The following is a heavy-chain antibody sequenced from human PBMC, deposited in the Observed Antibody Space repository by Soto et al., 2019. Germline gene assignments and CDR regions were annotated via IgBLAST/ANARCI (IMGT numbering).Heavy chain of an antibody. Sequence: EVQLVGSGGGLVKPGESLRLSCAASGFSFSSYTMNWVRQAPGKGLQWVSSITNRGTHTYSADSVKGRFTISRDNDKNSLYLQMNNLRAEDTGIYYCARAREVAWFDSWGLGTLVTVTS. CDR2: ITNRGTHT. D-gene: IGHD2-15*01. J-gene: IGHJ5*01. CDR1: GFSFSSYT. CDR3: ARAREVAWFDS. V-gene: IGHV3-21*06.